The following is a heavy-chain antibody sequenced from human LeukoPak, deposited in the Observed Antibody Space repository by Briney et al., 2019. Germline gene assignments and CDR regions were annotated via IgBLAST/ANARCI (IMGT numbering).Heavy chain of an antibody. V-gene: IGHV4-61*01. CDR1: GGSVSSRSFY. Sequence: NPSETLSLTCTVSGGSVSSRSFYWSWIRQPPGKGLEWIGVIYYTGSTYYNPSLKSRVTISVDMSKNQFSLKLSSVTAADTAVYYCARDLRTAYSRENFTWFDPWGQGTLVTVSS. CDR2: IYYTGST. J-gene: IGHJ5*02. CDR3: ARDLRTAYSRENFTWFDP. D-gene: IGHD6-13*01.